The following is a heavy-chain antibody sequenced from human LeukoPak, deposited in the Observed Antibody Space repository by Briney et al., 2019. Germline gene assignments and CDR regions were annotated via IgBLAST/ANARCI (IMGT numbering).Heavy chain of an antibody. CDR1: GFTFSSYW. CDR2: ISGSGGST. V-gene: IGHV3-23*01. J-gene: IGHJ4*02. Sequence: GGSLRLSCAASGFTFSSYWMSWVRQAPGKGLEWVSVISGSGGSTHYADSVKGRFTISRDNSKNTLYLQMNSLRAEDTAIYYCAKGGNVLRFFDWLLPDFDYWGQGILVTVSS. D-gene: IGHD3-9*01. CDR3: AKGGNVLRFFDWLLPDFDY.